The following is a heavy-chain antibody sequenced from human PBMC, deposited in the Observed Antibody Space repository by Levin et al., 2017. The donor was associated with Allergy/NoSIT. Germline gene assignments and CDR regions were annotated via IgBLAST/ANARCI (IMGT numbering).Heavy chain of an antibody. D-gene: IGHD3-22*01. CDR2: IFPGDSDT. CDR1: GYSFTTYW. V-gene: IGHV5-51*01. J-gene: IGHJ3*02. Sequence: PGGSLRLSCKGSGYSFTTYWIGWVRQMPGKGLEWMGIIFPGDSDTRYSPSFQGQVTISADKSISTAYLQWSSLKASDTAMYYCAGPGITLTDSSAFDIWGQGTMVTVSS. CDR3: AGPGITLTDSSAFDI.